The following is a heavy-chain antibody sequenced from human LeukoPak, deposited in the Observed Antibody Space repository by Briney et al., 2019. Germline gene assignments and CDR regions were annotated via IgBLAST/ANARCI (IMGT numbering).Heavy chain of an antibody. CDR2: FYHSGRT. J-gene: IGHJ4*02. D-gene: IGHD3-3*01. V-gene: IGHV4-39*07. Sequence: SETLSLTCSVSGDSISSSSSYWGWIRQAPGKGLEWIGNFYHSGRTYYNPSLKSRVTIAADSSKNQFSLKLTSVTAADTAVYYCARVEFWSGYWHFDYWGQGILVTVSS. CDR1: GDSISSSSSY. CDR3: ARVEFWSGYWHFDY.